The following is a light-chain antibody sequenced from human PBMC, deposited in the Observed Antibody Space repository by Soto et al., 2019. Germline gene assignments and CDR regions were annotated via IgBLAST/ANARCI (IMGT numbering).Light chain of an antibody. Sequence: LTQPASVSGSPGQSITISCTGTSGDVGGYNFVSWYQQHPGRAPKLLIYEVSRRPSGVSNRFSGSKSGDTASLTISGLQAEDEADYYCYSYRGYYTRVFGTGTKVTVL. CDR2: EVS. J-gene: IGLJ1*01. CDR3: YSYRGYYTRV. V-gene: IGLV2-14*01. CDR1: SGDVGGYNF.